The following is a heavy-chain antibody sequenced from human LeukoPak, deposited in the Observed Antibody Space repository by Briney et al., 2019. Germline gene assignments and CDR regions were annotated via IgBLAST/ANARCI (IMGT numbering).Heavy chain of an antibody. CDR3: ARGCSESIVVVVAATQWGDIDY. J-gene: IGHJ4*02. D-gene: IGHD2-15*01. Sequence: ASVKVPCKASGYTFTGYYMHWVRQAPGQGLEWMGRINPNSGGTNYAQKFQGRVTMTRDTSISTAYMELSRLRSDDTAVYYCARGCSESIVVVVAATQWGDIDYWGQGTLVTVSS. CDR2: INPNSGGT. V-gene: IGHV1-2*06. CDR1: GYTFTGYY.